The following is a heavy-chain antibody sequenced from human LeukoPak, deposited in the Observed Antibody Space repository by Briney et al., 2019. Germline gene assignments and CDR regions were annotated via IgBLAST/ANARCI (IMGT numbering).Heavy chain of an antibody. V-gene: IGHV3-23*01. CDR3: ATQGDYGDQGAFDI. J-gene: IGHJ3*02. CDR1: GFTFSNYG. Sequence: GGSLRLSCAASGFTFSNYGMTWVRQAPGKGLEWVSAISGSGGSTYYADSVKGRFTISRDNSKNTLYLQMNSLRAEDTAVYYCATQGDYGDQGAFDIWGQGTMVTVSS. CDR2: ISGSGGST. D-gene: IGHD4-17*01.